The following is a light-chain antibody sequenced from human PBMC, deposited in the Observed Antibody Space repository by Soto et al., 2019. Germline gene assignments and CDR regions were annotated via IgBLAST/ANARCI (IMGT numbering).Light chain of an antibody. Sequence: DIPMTQSPSSLSASVGDRVTITCRASQRISRYLNWYQHKAGKAAKLLIYATSRLQSGVPSRFSGGVAGTDFTLTISGVHPGDFATYFCQQSDSAVRTFGGGTRVEI. CDR1: QRISRY. CDR2: ATS. CDR3: QQSDSAVRT. J-gene: IGKJ4*01. V-gene: IGKV1-39*01.